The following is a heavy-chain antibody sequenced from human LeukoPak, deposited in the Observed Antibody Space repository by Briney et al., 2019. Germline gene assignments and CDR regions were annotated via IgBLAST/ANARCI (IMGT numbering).Heavy chain of an antibody. Sequence: SETLSLTCTVSGGSISSYYWSWIRQPAGKGLEWIGRIYTSGSTNYNPSPKSRVTMSVDTSKNQFSLKLSSVTAADTAVYYCARGALAYCGGVCHDAFDIWGQGTMVTVSS. D-gene: IGHD2-21*01. CDR2: IYTSGST. V-gene: IGHV4-4*07. J-gene: IGHJ3*02. CDR1: GGSISSYY. CDR3: ARGALAYCGGVCHDAFDI.